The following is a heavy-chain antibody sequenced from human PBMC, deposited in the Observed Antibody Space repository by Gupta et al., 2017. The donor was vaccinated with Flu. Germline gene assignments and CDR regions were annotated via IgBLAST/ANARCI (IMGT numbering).Heavy chain of an antibody. Sequence: WVRQAPGKGLEWVANIKQDGSGKYYVDSVKGRFTISRDNAKSSLYLQMNSLRAEDTAVYYCARESPLGDSSGYYYRAFDIWGQGTMVTVSS. V-gene: IGHV3-7*01. CDR2: IKQDGSGK. D-gene: IGHD3-22*01. CDR3: ARESPLGDSSGYYYRAFDI. J-gene: IGHJ3*02.